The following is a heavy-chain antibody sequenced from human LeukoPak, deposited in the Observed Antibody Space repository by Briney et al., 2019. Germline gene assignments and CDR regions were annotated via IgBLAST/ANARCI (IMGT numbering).Heavy chain of an antibody. V-gene: IGHV4-4*07. CDR1: GGSISSYY. CDR2: IYTSGST. J-gene: IGHJ6*03. D-gene: IGHD2-2*01. Sequence: PSETLSLTCTVSGGSISSYYWSWIRQPAGKGLEWIGRIYTSGSTNYNPSLKSRVTISVDTSKNQFSLKLSSVTAADTAVYYCARVPAARKYYYMDVWGKGTTVTISS. CDR3: ARVPAARKYYYMDV.